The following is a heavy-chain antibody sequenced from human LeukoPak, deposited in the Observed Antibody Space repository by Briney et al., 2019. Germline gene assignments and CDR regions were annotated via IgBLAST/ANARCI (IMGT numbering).Heavy chain of an antibody. V-gene: IGHV3-23*01. Sequence: GGSLRLSCAASGFTFSSYGMSWVRQAPGKGLEWVSAISGSGGSTYYADSVKGRFTISRDNAKNSLYLQMNSLRAEDTAVYYCARDPSSGWYLKGRFDPWGQGTLVTVSS. D-gene: IGHD6-19*01. CDR2: ISGSGGST. J-gene: IGHJ5*02. CDR3: ARDPSSGWYLKGRFDP. CDR1: GFTFSSYG.